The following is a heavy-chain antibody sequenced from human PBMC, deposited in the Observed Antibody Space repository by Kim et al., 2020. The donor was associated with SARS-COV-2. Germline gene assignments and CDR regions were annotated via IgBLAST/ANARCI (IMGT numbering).Heavy chain of an antibody. J-gene: IGHJ6*02. CDR1: GFTFSSQE. V-gene: IGHV3-48*03. Sequence: GGSLRLSCAASGFTFSSQEMNWVRQAPGKGLEWVSYISSSGNTIYYSDSVKGRFTISRDNAKNSLYLQMNTMRAEDTAIYYCAAGTKLTAGGLDVWGQGTTVTVSS. CDR3: AAGTKLTAGGLDV. CDR2: ISSSGNTI. D-gene: IGHD3-10*01.